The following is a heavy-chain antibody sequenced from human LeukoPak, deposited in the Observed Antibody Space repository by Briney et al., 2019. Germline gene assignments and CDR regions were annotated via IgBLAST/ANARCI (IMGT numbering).Heavy chain of an antibody. CDR2: IYHTGST. D-gene: IGHD1-26*01. J-gene: IGHJ4*02. Sequence: SETLSLTCSVSGYSISSGYYWGWIRQPPGKGLERIGTIYHTGSTYYSPSLKSRVTISVDTSKNQFSLKLSSVTAADTAVYFCARDKFGGSYGYWGQGTLVTVSS. V-gene: IGHV4-38-2*02. CDR1: GYSISSGYY. CDR3: ARDKFGGSYGY.